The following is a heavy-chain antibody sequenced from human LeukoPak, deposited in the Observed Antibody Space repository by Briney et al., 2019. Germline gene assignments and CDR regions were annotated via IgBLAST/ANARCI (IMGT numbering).Heavy chain of an antibody. V-gene: IGHV3-48*01. CDR2: ISSSSSSI. D-gene: IGHD3-10*01. CDR3: AKGAYGSGSYYNFDY. Sequence: GGSLRLSCTASGFTFSIYSMNWVRQAPGKGREGVSHISSSSSSIGYADSVKGRFTISRDNSKNTLYLQMNSLRAEDTAVYYCAKGAYGSGSYYNFDYWGQGTLVTVSS. J-gene: IGHJ4*02. CDR1: GFTFSIYS.